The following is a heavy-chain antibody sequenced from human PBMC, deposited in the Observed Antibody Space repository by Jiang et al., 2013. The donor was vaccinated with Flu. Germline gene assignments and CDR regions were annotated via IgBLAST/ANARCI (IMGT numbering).Heavy chain of an antibody. CDR3: ARSSSGWYYYYYYYGMDV. V-gene: IGHV1-69*06. D-gene: IGHD6-19*01. CDR2: IIPIFGTA. Sequence: VRQAPGQGLEWMGGIIPIFGTANYAQKFQGRVTITADKSTSTAYMELSSLRSEDTAVYYCARSSSGWYYYYYYYGMDVWGQGTTVTVSS. J-gene: IGHJ6*02.